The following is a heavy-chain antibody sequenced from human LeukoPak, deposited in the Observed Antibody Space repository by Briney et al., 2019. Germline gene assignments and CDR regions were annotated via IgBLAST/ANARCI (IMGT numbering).Heavy chain of an antibody. CDR2: ISSGSSFI. V-gene: IGHV3-21*01. CDR3: AREFYGVNYFDY. Sequence: PGGSLRLSCAASGFTFSTYTMNWVRQAPGKGLEWVSSISSGSSFISYADSVKARFTNTRDNAKNSLYLQMNSQRADDTAVYYCAREFYGVNYFDYWGQGTLVTVSS. D-gene: IGHD4-17*01. J-gene: IGHJ4*02. CDR1: GFTFSTYT.